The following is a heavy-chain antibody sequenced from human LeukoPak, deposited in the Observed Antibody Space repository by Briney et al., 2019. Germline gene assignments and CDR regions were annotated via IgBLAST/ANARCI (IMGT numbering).Heavy chain of an antibody. D-gene: IGHD2-8*02. CDR3: ARGTGGSPKEAFDF. CDR2: IYSGGMT. Sequence: GGSLRLSCAASGFTFDDYGMSWVRQAPGKGLEWVSVIYSGGMTYYADSVKGRFTISRDNSKNTLYLQMNSLRVEDMAVYYCARGTGGSPKEAFDFWGQGTLVIVSS. V-gene: IGHV3-66*01. J-gene: IGHJ4*02. CDR1: GFTFDDYG.